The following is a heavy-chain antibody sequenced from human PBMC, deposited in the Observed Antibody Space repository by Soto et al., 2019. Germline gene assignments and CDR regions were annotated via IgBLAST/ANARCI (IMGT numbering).Heavy chain of an antibody. J-gene: IGHJ4*02. D-gene: IGHD3-9*01. CDR3: AREERGNDIFTGYYKAQHFDQ. CDR1: GYTFGHFG. CDR2: ISPHNRNT. V-gene: IGHV1-18*01. Sequence: ASVKVSCKASGYTFGHFGITWVRQAPGQGLEWMGAISPHNRNTNYAEKLRGRVTMTTDPSTTTAYMELRSLRSDDTAGYYCAREERGNDIFTGYYKAQHFDQRGQGAFVT.